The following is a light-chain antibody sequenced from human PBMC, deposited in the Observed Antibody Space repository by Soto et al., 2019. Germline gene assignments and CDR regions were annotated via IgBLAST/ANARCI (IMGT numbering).Light chain of an antibody. CDR2: AAS. V-gene: IGKV3-20*01. J-gene: IGKJ2*01. CDR1: QSVTSDY. CDR3: QQYGSSPYT. Sequence: EIVLTQSPGTLSLSPGERATLSCRASQSVTSDYLAWYQRKPGQAPRLLIYAASSRATGIPDRLTGSGSGTDFTLTVSRLEPEDFAVYYCQQYGSSPYTFGQGTKLEIK.